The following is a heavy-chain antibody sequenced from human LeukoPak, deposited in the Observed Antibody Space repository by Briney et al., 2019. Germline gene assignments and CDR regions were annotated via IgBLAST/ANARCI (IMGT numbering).Heavy chain of an antibody. J-gene: IGHJ4*02. V-gene: IGHV1-69*05. CDR3: ARVSDYGGNS. Sequence: ASVKVSCKASGGTFSSYAISWVRQAPGQGLEWMGRIIPVFGTANYAQKFQGRVTITTDESTSTAYMELSSLRSEDTAVYYCARVSDYGGNSWGQGTLVTVSS. D-gene: IGHD4-23*01. CDR2: IIPVFGTA. CDR1: GGTFSSYA.